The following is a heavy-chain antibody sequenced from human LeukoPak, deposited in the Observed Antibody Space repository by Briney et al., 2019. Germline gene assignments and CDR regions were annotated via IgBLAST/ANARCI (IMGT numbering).Heavy chain of an antibody. D-gene: IGHD3-10*01. CDR2: VFTIIGAA. Sequence: VSCKASGGTFRGDAISWVPQGPGPGLWRRGGVFTIIGAANYAQTLQGSVTITADKTTSTAYMELSSLRSEDTPVYYCARVPGSGSYYGDPYFDYWGQGPLVTVS. J-gene: IGHJ4*02. V-gene: IGHV1-69*06. CDR1: GGTFRGDA. CDR3: ARVPGSGSYYGDPYFDY.